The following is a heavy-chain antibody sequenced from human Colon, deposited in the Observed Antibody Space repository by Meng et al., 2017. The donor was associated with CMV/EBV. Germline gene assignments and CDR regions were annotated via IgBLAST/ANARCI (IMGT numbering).Heavy chain of an antibody. Sequence: CKCSGFVLPNYAMYWVRQAPGQRLEWMGWISGGNGHTKYSQRLQGRVSITSDTSTNTAYMELSSLTSEDTAVYYCARGSSGFTGYLAYWGQGTLVTVSS. CDR2: ISGGNGHT. J-gene: IGHJ4*02. CDR1: GFVLPNYA. D-gene: IGHD3-9*01. V-gene: IGHV1-3*01. CDR3: ARGSSGFTGYLAY.